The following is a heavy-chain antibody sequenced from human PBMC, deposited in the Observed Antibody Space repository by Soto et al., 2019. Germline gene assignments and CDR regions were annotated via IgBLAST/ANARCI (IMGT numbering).Heavy chain of an antibody. J-gene: IGHJ6*02. CDR1: GGSISSSSYY. CDR3: AGYSYGFHYYYGMDV. D-gene: IGHD5-18*01. V-gene: IGHV4-39*01. Sequence: SETLSLTCTVAGGSISSSSYYWGWIRQPPGKGLEWIGSIYYSGSTYYNPSLKSRVTISVDTSKNQFSLKLSSVTAADTAVYYCAGYSYGFHYYYGMDVWGQGTTVTVSS. CDR2: IYYSGST.